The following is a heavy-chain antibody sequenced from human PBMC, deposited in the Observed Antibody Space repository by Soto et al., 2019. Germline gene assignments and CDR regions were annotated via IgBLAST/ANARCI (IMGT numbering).Heavy chain of an antibody. CDR3: ATGRGVNFYYGMDV. CDR1: GFTVSSNY. D-gene: IGHD3-10*01. CDR2: IYSGGST. V-gene: IGHV3-53*01. Sequence: PGGSLRLSCAASGFTVSSNYMSWVRQAPGKGLEWVSVIYSGGSTYYADSVKGRFTISRDNSKNTLYLQMNSLRAEDTAVYYCATGRGVNFYYGMDVWGQGTTVTVSS. J-gene: IGHJ6*02.